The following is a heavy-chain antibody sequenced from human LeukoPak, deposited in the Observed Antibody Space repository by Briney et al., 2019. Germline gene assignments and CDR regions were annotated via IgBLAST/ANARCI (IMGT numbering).Heavy chain of an antibody. V-gene: IGHV5-51*03. CDR2: IYPGDSDT. CDR1: GYNFKNYW. Sequence: GESLKISCKASGYNFKNYWIGWVRQMPGKGLEWMGIIYPGDSDTRYSPSFQGQVTISADKSISTAYLQWSSLKASDTAMYYCARLSDGYMDYWGQGTLVTVSS. D-gene: IGHD3-16*02. J-gene: IGHJ4*02. CDR3: ARLSDGYMDY.